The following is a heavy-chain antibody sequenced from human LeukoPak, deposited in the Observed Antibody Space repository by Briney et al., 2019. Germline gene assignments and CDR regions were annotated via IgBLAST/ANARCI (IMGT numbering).Heavy chain of an antibody. Sequence: ASVKVSCKASGYTFTSYYMHWVRQPPGQGLEWMGIINPSGGSTSYAQKFQGRVTMTRDMSTSTVYMELSSLRSEDTAVYYCARDWRYCSNGVCYRPTFLFDYWGQGTLVTVSS. CDR3: ARDWRYCSNGVCYRPTFLFDY. J-gene: IGHJ4*02. V-gene: IGHV1-46*01. CDR2: INPSGGST. CDR1: GYTFTSYY. D-gene: IGHD2-8*01.